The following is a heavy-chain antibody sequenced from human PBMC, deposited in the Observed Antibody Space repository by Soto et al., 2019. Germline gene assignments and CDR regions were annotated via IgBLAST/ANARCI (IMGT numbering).Heavy chain of an antibody. Sequence: ESGGGLIQPGGSLRLSCAASGFTFHSYGMDWVRQAPGKGLEWISHISSSGTTKFYADSVKGRFTVSRDNAKNSLFLQMNRLRAGDTATYFCVSEGSNYFDHWGQGILVTVSS. D-gene: IGHD3-3*01. CDR2: ISSSGTTK. CDR1: GFTFHSYG. J-gene: IGHJ4*02. CDR3: VSEGSNYFDH. V-gene: IGHV3-48*03.